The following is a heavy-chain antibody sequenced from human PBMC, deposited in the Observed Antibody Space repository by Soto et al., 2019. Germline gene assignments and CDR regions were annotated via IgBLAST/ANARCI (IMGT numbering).Heavy chain of an antibody. CDR3: AKGKGSSSFYYFDY. V-gene: IGHV3-23*01. J-gene: IGHJ4*02. Sequence: PGGSLRLSCAASGFTFSSYAMSWVRQAPGKGLEWVSDISGSGGSTNYADSVKGRFTISRDNSKNTLYLQMNSLRAEDTAVYYCAKGKGSSSFYYFDYSGQGTLVTVSS. CDR1: GFTFSSYA. D-gene: IGHD6-6*01. CDR2: ISGSGGST.